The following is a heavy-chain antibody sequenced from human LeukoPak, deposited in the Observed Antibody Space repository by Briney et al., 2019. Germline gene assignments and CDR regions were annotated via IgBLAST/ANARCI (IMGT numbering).Heavy chain of an antibody. CDR3: ARDLAAAGTDDY. D-gene: IGHD6-13*01. V-gene: IGHV1-18*01. CDR1: GYIFTSYG. CDR2: ITAYQGNT. J-gene: IGHJ4*02. Sequence: ASVKVSCKASGYIFTSYGISWVRQAPGQGLEWLGWITAYQGNTAWAQKFQGRLTMTTDTSTSTAYMELRSLRSDDTAVYYCARDLAAAGTDDYWGQGTLVTVSS.